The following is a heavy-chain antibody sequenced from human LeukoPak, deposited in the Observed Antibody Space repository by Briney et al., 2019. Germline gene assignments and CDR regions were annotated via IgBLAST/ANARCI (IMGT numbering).Heavy chain of an antibody. J-gene: IGHJ5*02. CDR2: IYTSGST. V-gene: IGHV4-4*07. CDR1: GDSISSYY. Sequence: PSETLSLTCTVSGDSISSYYWSWVRQPAGKGLEWIRRIYTSGSTNYNPSPKSRVTMSVDTSKNQFSLKLSSVTAADTAVYYCARAHLYYGSGSPWFDHWGQGTLVTVSS. CDR3: ARAHLYYGSGSPWFDH. D-gene: IGHD3-10*01.